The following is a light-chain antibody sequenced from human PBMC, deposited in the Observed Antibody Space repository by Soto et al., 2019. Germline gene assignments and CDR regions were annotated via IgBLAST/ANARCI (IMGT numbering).Light chain of an antibody. Sequence: EIVLTQSPATLSLSPGERATLSCRASQSVSSNFAWYQQKPGQAPRLLIYDASIRATGIPDRFSGRGSETDFTLTISGLEPEDFAVYYCQQYDNSPLTFGGGTKVDIK. J-gene: IGKJ4*01. CDR3: QQYDNSPLT. CDR2: DAS. CDR1: QSVSSN. V-gene: IGKV3-20*01.